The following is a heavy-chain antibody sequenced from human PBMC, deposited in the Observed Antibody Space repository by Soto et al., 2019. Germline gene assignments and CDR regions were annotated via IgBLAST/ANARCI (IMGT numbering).Heavy chain of an antibody. CDR3: TSLGHSDY. V-gene: IGHV3-23*01. J-gene: IGHJ4*02. CDR2: IGGSGGST. D-gene: IGHD7-27*01. CDR1: GFTFSDYG. Sequence: GGSLRLSCAASGFTFSDYGMSWVRQAPGKGLEWVSVIGGSGGSTYYADSVKGRFTLSRDNSRNTLYLQMNSLRVDDTAVYYCTSLGHSDYWGQGALVTVSS.